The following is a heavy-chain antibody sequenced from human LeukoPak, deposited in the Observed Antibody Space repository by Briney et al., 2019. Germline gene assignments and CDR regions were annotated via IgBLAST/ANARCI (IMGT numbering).Heavy chain of an antibody. CDR3: ATVRDIVVGGGPYYFDY. V-gene: IGHV1-2*02. CDR2: INPDIIVR. D-gene: IGHD2-15*01. CDR1: GYTFIGYY. J-gene: IGHJ4*02. Sequence: ASVTVSCKASGYTFIGYYLNCVRQPPGQGREGMGWINPDIIVRNYAQKFQGRVTMTMDTSITTAYMELSRLKSDDTAVYYCATVRDIVVGGGPYYFDYWGQGTLVTVSS.